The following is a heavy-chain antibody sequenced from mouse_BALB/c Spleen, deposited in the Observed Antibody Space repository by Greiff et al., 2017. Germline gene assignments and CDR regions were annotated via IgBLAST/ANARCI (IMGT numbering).Heavy chain of an antibody. Sequence: DVMLVESGGGLVKPGGSLKLSCAASGFTFSSYTMYWVRQTPEKRLEWVATISDGGSYTYYPDSVKGRFTISRDNAKNNLYLQMSSLKSEDTAMYYCAREGYDEGAYWGQGTLVTVSA. V-gene: IGHV5-4*02. CDR1: GFTFSSYT. CDR2: ISDGGSYT. CDR3: AREGYDEGAY. J-gene: IGHJ3*01. D-gene: IGHD2-2*01.